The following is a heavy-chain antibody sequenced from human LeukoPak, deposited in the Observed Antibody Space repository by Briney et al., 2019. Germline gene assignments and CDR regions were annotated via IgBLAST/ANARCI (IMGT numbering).Heavy chain of an antibody. Sequence: GGSLRLSCAASGFTFSHYGVHWVRQAPGKGLEWVANIKQDGSEKYYVDSVKGRFTISRDNAKNSLYLQMNSLRAEDTAVYYCARVLIVATIVYFDYWGQGTLVTVSS. J-gene: IGHJ4*02. V-gene: IGHV3-7*01. D-gene: IGHD5-12*01. CDR2: IKQDGSEK. CDR1: GFTFSHYG. CDR3: ARVLIVATIVYFDY.